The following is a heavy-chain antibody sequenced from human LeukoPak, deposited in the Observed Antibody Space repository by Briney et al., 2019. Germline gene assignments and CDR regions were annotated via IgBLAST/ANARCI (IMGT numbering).Heavy chain of an antibody. J-gene: IGHJ5*02. CDR3: TRHTTGSPEFDP. D-gene: IGHD1-26*01. CDR1: GFNFNDSA. CDR2: IRSKANNYAT. V-gene: IGHV3-73*01. Sequence: GGSLRPSCVTSGFNFNDSALHWVRQAPGKGLEWVGRIRSKANNYATTYTASVRGRFIFSRDDSKSTAWLQMNSLRIEDSALYYCTRHTTGSPEFDPWGQGTLVTVAS.